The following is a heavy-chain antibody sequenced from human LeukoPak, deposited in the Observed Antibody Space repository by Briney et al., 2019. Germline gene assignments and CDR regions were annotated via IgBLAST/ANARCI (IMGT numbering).Heavy chain of an antibody. CDR3: ARAVSGSGSYSLDYYYGMDV. J-gene: IGHJ6*02. CDR2: LSRSSSYI. V-gene: IGHV3-21*01. CDR1: GFTFSSYS. D-gene: IGHD3-10*01. Sequence: GGSLRLSCAASGFTFSSYSMNWVRQAPGKGLEWVSSLSRSSSYIYYADSVKGRFTISRDNAKNSLYLQMNSLRAEDTAVYYCARAVSGSGSYSLDYYYGMDVWGQGTTVTVSS.